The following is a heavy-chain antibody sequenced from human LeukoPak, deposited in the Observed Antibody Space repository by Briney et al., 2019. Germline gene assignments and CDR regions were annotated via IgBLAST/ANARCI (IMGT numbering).Heavy chain of an antibody. CDR3: ARGKDHDFWNPFDH. D-gene: IGHD3-3*01. Sequence: PGGSLRLSCAVSGFTFSSYAMIWVRQAPGKGLEWVSGIDGSGGRPPSADSVKGRFTISRDISKNTLYLQMDSLRAEDTAAYYCARGKDHDFWNPFDHWGQGTLVTVSS. J-gene: IGHJ4*02. CDR2: IDGSGGRP. CDR1: GFTFSSYA. V-gene: IGHV3-23*01.